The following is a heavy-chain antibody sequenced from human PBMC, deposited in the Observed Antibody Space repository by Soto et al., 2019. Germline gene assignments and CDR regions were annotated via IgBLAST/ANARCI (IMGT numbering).Heavy chain of an antibody. Sequence: QVQLVESGGGVVQPGRSLRLSCAASGFTFSSYAMHWVRQAPGKGLEWVAVISYDGSNKYYADSVKGRFTISRDNSKNTLYLQMNSLRAEDTAVYYCARDQKEGVAARYYYYYGMDVWGQGTTVTVSS. D-gene: IGHD6-6*01. CDR1: GFTFSSYA. V-gene: IGHV3-30-3*01. J-gene: IGHJ6*02. CDR2: ISYDGSNK. CDR3: ARDQKEGVAARYYYYYGMDV.